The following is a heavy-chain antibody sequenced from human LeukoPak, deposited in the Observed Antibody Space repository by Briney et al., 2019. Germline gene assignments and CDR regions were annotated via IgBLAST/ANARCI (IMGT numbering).Heavy chain of an antibody. Sequence: PGGSLRLSCAASGFTFSSNWMHWVRQAPGKGLVWVSRINEDGSTTNYADSVKGRSTIFRDNAKNTLYLQMNSLRAEDTAVYYCARSLDYSNYGHYYYYGMDVWGQGTTVTVSS. CDR1: GFTFSSNW. CDR3: ARSLDYSNYGHYYYYGMDV. J-gene: IGHJ6*02. V-gene: IGHV3-74*01. CDR2: INEDGSTT. D-gene: IGHD4-11*01.